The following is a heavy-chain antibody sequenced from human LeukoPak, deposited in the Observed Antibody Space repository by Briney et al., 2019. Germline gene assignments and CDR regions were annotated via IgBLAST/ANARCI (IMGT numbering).Heavy chain of an antibody. CDR1: GFTFSRYA. CDR3: GTDRRQWLVRCWFDP. Sequence: VGSLRLSCAASGFTFSRYAMHWVREAPGKGLEGVAVISYDGSNKYYAESVRGRFTISRDNSKNTLYLQMNSLRADDTAVYYCGTDRRQWLVRCWFDPWGQGTLVTVSS. V-gene: IGHV3-30*01. D-gene: IGHD6-19*01. CDR2: ISYDGSNK. J-gene: IGHJ5*02.